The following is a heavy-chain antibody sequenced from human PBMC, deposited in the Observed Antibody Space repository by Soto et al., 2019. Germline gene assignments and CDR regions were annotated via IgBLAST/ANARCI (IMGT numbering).Heavy chain of an antibody. V-gene: IGHV3-64*01. CDR1: GFTFSSYA. D-gene: IGHD1-26*01. CDR3: AREGGSYYFDY. Sequence: GSLRLSCAASGFTFSSYAMHWVCQAPGKGLEYVSTINSNGGITYYPNSVKGRFTISRDNSKNTLYLQMGSLRAEDMAVYYCAREGGSYYFDYWGQGTLVTVSS. J-gene: IGHJ4*02. CDR2: INSNGGIT.